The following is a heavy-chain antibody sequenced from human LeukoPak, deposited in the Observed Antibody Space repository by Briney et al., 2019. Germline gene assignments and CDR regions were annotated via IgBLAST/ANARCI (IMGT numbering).Heavy chain of an antibody. J-gene: IGHJ3*02. CDR1: GFIFNTYA. CDR2: ISGNGGTT. CDR3: VKDRETFCGGDCYSYAFDI. V-gene: IGHV3-23*01. Sequence: GGSLRLSCTASGFIFNTYAMSWVRQAPGKGLEWVSHISGNGGTTYYADSVKGRFTVSRDNSKKTLHLQMNTLRPEDTAIYFCVKDRETFCGGDCYSYAFDIWGLGSFVTVSS. D-gene: IGHD2-21*02.